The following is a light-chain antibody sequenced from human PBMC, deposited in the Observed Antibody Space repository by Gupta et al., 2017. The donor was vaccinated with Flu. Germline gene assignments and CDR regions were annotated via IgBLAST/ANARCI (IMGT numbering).Light chain of an antibody. CDR1: GTKRGSNM. CDR3: AAGDDSKNGWV. V-gene: IGLV1-44*01. J-gene: IGLJ3*02. CDR2: GNM. Sequence: GTISSAGTGTKRGSNMENRYRHGAGTAPKIMMYGNMKRTAGVPDGVSGSKSGTSASVAISGLQSEDEADYYCAAGDDSKNGWVFGGGTKLTVL.